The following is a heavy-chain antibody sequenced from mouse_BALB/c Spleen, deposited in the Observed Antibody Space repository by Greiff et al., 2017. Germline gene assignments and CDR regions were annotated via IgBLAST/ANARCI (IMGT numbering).Heavy chain of an antibody. CDR3: ARDGNGAYAAWFAY. D-gene: IGHD6-5*01. CDR2: IWAGGST. CDR1: GFSLISYG. J-gene: IGHJ3*01. Sequence: VKLVESGPGLVAPSQSLSITCTVSGFSLISYGVHWVRQPPGKGLEWLGVIWAGGSTNYNSALMSRLSISKDNSKSQVFLKMNSLQTDDTAMYYCARDGNGAYAAWFAYWGQGTLVTVSA. V-gene: IGHV2-9*02.